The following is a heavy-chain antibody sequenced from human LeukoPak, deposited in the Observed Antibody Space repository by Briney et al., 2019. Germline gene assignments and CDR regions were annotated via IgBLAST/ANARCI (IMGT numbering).Heavy chain of an antibody. D-gene: IGHD4-17*01. J-gene: IGHJ4*02. CDR3: ARPDYGDYLFDY. CDR1: GYTFTSYG. CDR2: ISAYNGNT. V-gene: IGHV1-18*04. Sequence: ASVKVSCKASGYTFTSYGISWVRQAPGQGLEWMGWISAYNGNTNYAQKLQGRVTMTTDTSTSTAYMELRGLRSDDTAVYYCARPDYGDYLFDYWGQGTPVTVSS.